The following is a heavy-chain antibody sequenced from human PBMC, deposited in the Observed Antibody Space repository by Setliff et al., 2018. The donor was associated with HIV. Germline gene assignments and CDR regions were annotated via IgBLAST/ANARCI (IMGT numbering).Heavy chain of an antibody. Sequence: SETLSLTCTVSGYSISSGYYWDWIRQPPGRGLEWIGSIYHSGNTYYNPSLKSRVTISVDTSKNQFSLKLSSVTAADTAVYYCARILVAAAGTGFDPWGQGILVTVSS. V-gene: IGHV4-38-2*02. CDR2: IYHSGNT. CDR1: GYSISSGYY. J-gene: IGHJ5*02. CDR3: ARILVAAAGTGFDP. D-gene: IGHD6-13*01.